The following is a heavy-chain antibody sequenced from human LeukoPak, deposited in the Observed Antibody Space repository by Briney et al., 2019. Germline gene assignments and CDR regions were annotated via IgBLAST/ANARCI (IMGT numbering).Heavy chain of an antibody. J-gene: IGHJ4*02. V-gene: IGHV3-23*01. CDR2: ISGSGGDT. CDR3: AKDPWGSRGYFDY. CDR1: GFTFSSYA. Sequence: GGPLRLSCAASGFTFSSYAMIWVRQAPGKGLEWVSAISGSGGDTYYADSVKGRFTIFRDNSKNTVYLRMNSLRAEDTAVYYCAKDPWGSRGYFDYWGQGTLVTVSS. D-gene: IGHD7-27*01.